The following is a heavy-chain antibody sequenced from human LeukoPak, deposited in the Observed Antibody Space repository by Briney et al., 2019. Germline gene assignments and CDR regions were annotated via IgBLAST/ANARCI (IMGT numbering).Heavy chain of an antibody. Sequence: GGSLRLSCVAYGFTFSSFSMHWVRQAPGNGLEWVAVISHDGSHKSYADSVRGRFTISRDNSKNTLSLQMNTLRPEDTALFYCARDPNRLADYGGDYFDHWGQGTLVTVSS. D-gene: IGHD4-23*01. CDR2: ISHDGSHK. V-gene: IGHV3-30*04. J-gene: IGHJ4*02. CDR1: GFTFSSFS. CDR3: ARDPNRLADYGGDYFDH.